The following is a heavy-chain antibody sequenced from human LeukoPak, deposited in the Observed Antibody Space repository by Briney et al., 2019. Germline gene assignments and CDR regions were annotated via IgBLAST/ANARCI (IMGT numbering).Heavy chain of an antibody. V-gene: IGHV3-21*04. CDR1: GFIFNSHS. CDR2: ISSSSSYI. Sequence: GGSLRLSCAASGFIFNSHSMNWVRQAPGKGLEWVSSISSSSSYIYYADSVKGRFTISRDNSKNTLYLQMNSLRAEDTAVYYCAKDRGGWYLEDAFDIWGQGTMVTVSS. J-gene: IGHJ3*02. CDR3: AKDRGGWYLEDAFDI. D-gene: IGHD6-19*01.